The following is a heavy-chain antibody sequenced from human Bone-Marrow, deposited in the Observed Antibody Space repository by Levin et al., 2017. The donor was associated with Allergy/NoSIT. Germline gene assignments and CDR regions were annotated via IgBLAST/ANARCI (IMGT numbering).Heavy chain of an antibody. CDR1: GFTFTNNV. J-gene: IGHJ4*02. V-gene: IGHV3-30*02. CDR3: TKDDGDFGLDS. CDR2: IGHDGGST. Sequence: RPGGSLRLSCVGSGFTFTNNVMHWVRQAPGKGLDWLARIGHDGGSTIYADSVKGRFTISRDNSKNTLFLQMNSLRGEDTAVYYCTKDDGDFGLDSWGQGALVIVSS. D-gene: IGHD3/OR15-3a*01.